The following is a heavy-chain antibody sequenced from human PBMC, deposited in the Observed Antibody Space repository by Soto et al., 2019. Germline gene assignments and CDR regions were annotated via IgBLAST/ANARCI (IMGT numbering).Heavy chain of an antibody. V-gene: IGHV3-48*01. CDR2: ISGSGGST. Sequence: PGGFLRLSCAASGFTFSSYSRNWVRQAPGKGLEWVAYISGSGGSTYYADSVKGRFTISRDNSKNTLYLQMNSLRAEDTAVYYCAKDRMTTVTYFDYWGQGTLVTVSS. J-gene: IGHJ4*02. D-gene: IGHD4-17*01. CDR1: GFTFSSYS. CDR3: AKDRMTTVTYFDY.